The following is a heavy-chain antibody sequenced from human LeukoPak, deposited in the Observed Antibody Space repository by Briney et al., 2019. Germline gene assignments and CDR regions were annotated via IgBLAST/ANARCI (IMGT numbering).Heavy chain of an antibody. CDR3: ARHMVVVTPEGWFDP. J-gene: IGHJ5*02. V-gene: IGHV4-39*01. CDR1: GGSISSSSYY. D-gene: IGHD2-15*01. CDR2: IYYSGST. Sequence: SETLSLTCTVSGGSISSSSYYWGWIRQPPGKGLEWIGSIYYSGSTYYNPSLKSRVTISVDTSKNQFSLKLSSVTAADTAVYYCARHMVVVTPEGWFDPWGQGTLVTVSS.